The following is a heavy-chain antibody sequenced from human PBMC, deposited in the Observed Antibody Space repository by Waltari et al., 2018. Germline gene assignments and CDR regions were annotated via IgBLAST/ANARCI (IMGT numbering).Heavy chain of an antibody. V-gene: IGHV1-69*13. J-gene: IGHJ4*02. D-gene: IGHD1-20*01. CDR2: IIPIFGTA. Sequence: QVQLVQSGAEVKKPGSSVKVSCKASGGTFSSYAISWVRQAPGQGLEWMGGIIPIFGTANYAQKFQGRVTITADESTSTAYLQWSSLKASDTAMYYCARHNHAFDYWGQGTLVTVSS. CDR3: ARHNHAFDY. CDR1: GGTFSSYA.